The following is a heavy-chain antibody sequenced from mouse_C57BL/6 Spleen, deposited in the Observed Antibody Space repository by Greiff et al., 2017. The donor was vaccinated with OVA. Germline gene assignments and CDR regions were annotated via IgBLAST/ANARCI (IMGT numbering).Heavy chain of an antibody. Sequence: VQLQQPGAELVKPGASVKLSCKASGYTFTSYWMQWVKQRPGQGLEWIGEIDPSDSYTNYNQKFKGKATLTVDTSSSTAYMQLSSLTSEDSAVYYCARSEPYYFDYWGQGTTLTVSS. CDR3: ARSEPYYFDY. J-gene: IGHJ2*01. CDR1: GYTFTSYW. CDR2: IDPSDSYT. V-gene: IGHV1-50*01.